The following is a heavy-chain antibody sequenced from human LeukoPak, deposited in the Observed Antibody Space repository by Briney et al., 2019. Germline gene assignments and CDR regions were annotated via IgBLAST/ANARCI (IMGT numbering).Heavy chain of an antibody. Sequence: ASVKVSCKASGYTFTSYDINWVRQATGQGLEWMGWMNPNSGNTGYAQKFQGRVTMTRNTSISTAYMELSSLRSEDTAVYYCARGQLLAGVVVIPGIDYWGQGTLVTVSS. CDR3: ARGQLLAGVVVIPGIDY. CDR2: MNPNSGNT. D-gene: IGHD3-22*01. V-gene: IGHV1-8*01. CDR1: GYTFTSYD. J-gene: IGHJ4*02.